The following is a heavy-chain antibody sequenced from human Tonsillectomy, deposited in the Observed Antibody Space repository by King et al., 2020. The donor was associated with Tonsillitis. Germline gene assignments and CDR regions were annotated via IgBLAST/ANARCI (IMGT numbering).Heavy chain of an antibody. CDR3: ARDLSGGDSSAFDI. CDR2: TRNKAKSFTT. D-gene: IGHD2-21*01. V-gene: IGHV3-72*01. J-gene: IGHJ3*02. Sequence: VQLVESGGGLVQPGGSLRLSCVASGFTFSDHHMDWVRQASGKGLEWVGRTRNKAKSFTTEYAASVKGRFTISRDVSKKSLFLQMNSLKTEDTAVYYCARDLSGGDSSAFDIWGQGTMVTVSS. CDR1: GFTFSDHH.